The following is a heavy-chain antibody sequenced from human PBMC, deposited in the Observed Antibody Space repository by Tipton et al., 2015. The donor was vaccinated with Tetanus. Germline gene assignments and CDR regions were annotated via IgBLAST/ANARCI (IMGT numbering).Heavy chain of an antibody. CDR2: INRNGGGK. J-gene: IGHJ6*03. Sequence: SLRLSCSASGFIFNNYWMSWVHQAPGKGLEWVANINRNGGGKYYVDSVKGRFTISRDEAKKSVYLEMSSLTVGDTAVYYCARDRGEDWTNFYYMDVWGKGATVTVSS. CDR3: ARDRGEDWTNFYYMDV. CDR1: GFIFNNYW. V-gene: IGHV3-7*01. D-gene: IGHD3/OR15-3a*01.